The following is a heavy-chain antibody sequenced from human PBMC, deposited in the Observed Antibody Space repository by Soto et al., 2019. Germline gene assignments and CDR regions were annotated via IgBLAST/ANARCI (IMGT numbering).Heavy chain of an antibody. V-gene: IGHV3-30*03. J-gene: IGHJ6*02. CDR2: ISYDGSIK. CDR1: GFTFRGYG. Sequence: WGSLRLACAASGFTFRGYGIHFVGHAPCRWLEWVALISYDGSIKYYADSVRGRFTISRDNSKNTLYLQMNSLRAEDTAVYYCADSEYSRYKNIDVWGQGTTVTVSS. CDR3: ADSEYSRYKNIDV. D-gene: IGHD5-18*01.